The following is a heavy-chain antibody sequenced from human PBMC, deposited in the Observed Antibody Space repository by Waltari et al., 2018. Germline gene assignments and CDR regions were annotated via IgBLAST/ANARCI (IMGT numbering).Heavy chain of an antibody. V-gene: IGHV4-34*01. CDR2: INHSGST. D-gene: IGHD6-25*01. J-gene: IGHJ5*02. CDR1: GGSFSGYY. CDR3: ARVSMIAPDNWFDP. Sequence: QVQLQQWGAGLLKPSETLSLTCAVYGGSFSGYYWSWIRQPPGKGLEWIGEINHSGSTNYNPSLKSRVTISVDTSKNQFSLKLSSVTAADTAVYYCARVSMIAPDNWFDPWGQGTLVTVSS.